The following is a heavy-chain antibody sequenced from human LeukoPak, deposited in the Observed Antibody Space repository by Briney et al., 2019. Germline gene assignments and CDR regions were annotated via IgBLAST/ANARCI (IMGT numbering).Heavy chain of an antibody. D-gene: IGHD3-10*01. CDR3: ARGVKGPVRYTMVRGVNLDP. V-gene: IGHV3-30*01. CDR2: ISYDGSNK. J-gene: IGHJ5*02. Sequence: PRRSLRLSCAASGFTFSSYAMHWVRKAPGKGLEWVAVISYDGSNKYYADSVKGRFTISRDNSKNTLYLQMNSLRAEDTAVYYCARGVKGPVRYTMVRGVNLDPWGQGTLVTVSS. CDR1: GFTFSSYA.